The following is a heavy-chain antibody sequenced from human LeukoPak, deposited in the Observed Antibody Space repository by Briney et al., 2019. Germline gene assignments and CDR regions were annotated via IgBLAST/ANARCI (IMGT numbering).Heavy chain of an antibody. CDR2: ISYDGSDK. V-gene: IGHV3-30*04. CDR1: GSTFSGNA. CDR3: ARAHDSGFVHGSDY. Sequence: GGSLRLSCVASGSTFSGNAMHWVRQAPGKGLEWVAVISYDGSDKFYADSVKGRFTISRDISKNTLYLQMNTLRAEDTAVYYCARAHDSGFVHGSDYWGQGTLVTVSS. D-gene: IGHD5-12*01. J-gene: IGHJ4*02.